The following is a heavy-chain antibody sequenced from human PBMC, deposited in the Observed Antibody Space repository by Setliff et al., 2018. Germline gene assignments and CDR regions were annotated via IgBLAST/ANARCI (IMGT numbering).Heavy chain of an antibody. D-gene: IGHD2-15*01. CDR1: GFTFSTYR. CDR3: ARTCSGSGCYAGLES. CDR2: IWDDGGNK. Sequence: GGSLRLSCAASGFTFSTYRMHWVRQAPGKGLEWVAVIWDDGGNKYHADSVKGRFTISRDNSKNTLYLQMNSLRPEDTAVYYCARTCSGSGCYAGLESWGQGIPVTVSS. J-gene: IGHJ4*02. V-gene: IGHV3-33*08.